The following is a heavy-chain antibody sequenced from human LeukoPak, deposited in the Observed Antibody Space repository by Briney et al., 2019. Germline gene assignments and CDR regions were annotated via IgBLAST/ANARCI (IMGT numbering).Heavy chain of an antibody. D-gene: IGHD3-10*01. V-gene: IGHV1-46*01. J-gene: IGHJ6*03. CDR3: ARLRNRSGSYYLSDYYYMDV. Sequence: ASVKVSCKASGYTFTSYYMHWVRQAPGQGLEWMGIINPSGGSTSYAQKFQGRVTMTRDTSISTAYMELSRLRSDDTAVYYCARLRNRSGSYYLSDYYYMDVWGKGTTVTVSS. CDR1: GYTFTSYY. CDR2: INPSGGST.